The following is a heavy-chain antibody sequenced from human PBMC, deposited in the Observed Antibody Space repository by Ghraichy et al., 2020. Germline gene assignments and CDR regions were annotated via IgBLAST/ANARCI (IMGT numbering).Heavy chain of an antibody. J-gene: IGHJ5*02. CDR2: ISGSGDST. Sequence: GESLNISCAASGFTFSSYAMSWVRQAPGKGLEWVSAISGSGDSTYYADSVKGRFTISRDNSKNTLYLQMNSLRAEDTAVYYCAKDPNSSSWPRDWFDPWGQGTLVTVSS. D-gene: IGHD6-13*01. V-gene: IGHV3-23*01. CDR3: AKDPNSSSWPRDWFDP. CDR1: GFTFSSYA.